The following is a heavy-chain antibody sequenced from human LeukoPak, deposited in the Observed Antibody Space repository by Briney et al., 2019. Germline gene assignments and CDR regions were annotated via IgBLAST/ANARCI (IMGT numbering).Heavy chain of an antibody. Sequence: GGSLRLSCAASGFTFSSYEMNWVRQAPGKGLEWVSYISSSGSTIYYADSVKGRFTISRDNAKNSLYLQMNSLRAEDTAVYYCAVSALIVVVEYYFDYWGQGTLVTVSS. J-gene: IGHJ4*02. D-gene: IGHD3-22*01. V-gene: IGHV3-48*03. CDR3: AVSALIVVVEYYFDY. CDR1: GFTFSSYE. CDR2: ISSSGSTI.